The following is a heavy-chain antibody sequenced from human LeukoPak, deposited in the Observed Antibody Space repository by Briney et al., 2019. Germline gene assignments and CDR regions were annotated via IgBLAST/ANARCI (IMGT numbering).Heavy chain of an antibody. V-gene: IGHV3-15*01. CDR3: ATDPQLAFDY. CDR1: GFTVSNGW. Sequence: GSLRLSSAASGFTVSNGWMSWVRQAPGKGLEWVGRIKSKTDGGTTDYAAPVKGRFTISRDDSKNTLYLQMNSLKTEDTAVYYCATDPQLAFDYWGQGTLVTVSS. D-gene: IGHD1-1*01. J-gene: IGHJ4*02. CDR2: IKSKTDGGTT.